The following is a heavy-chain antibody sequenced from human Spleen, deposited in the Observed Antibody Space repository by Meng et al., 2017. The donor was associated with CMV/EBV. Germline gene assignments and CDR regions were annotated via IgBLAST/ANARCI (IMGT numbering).Heavy chain of an antibody. V-gene: IGHV4-34*10. CDR2: INHSGTT. D-gene: IGHD1-1*01. J-gene: IGHJ5*02. Sequence: SETLSLTCAVYGGSFSGYYWSWIRQPPGKGLEWIGEINHSGTTNYNPSLKSPIRIYVDKSKTQFFLTMSSVTVADTAVYYCARDLSNWNHNWFDPWGQGTLVTVSS. CDR3: ARDLSNWNHNWFDP. CDR1: GGSFSGYY.